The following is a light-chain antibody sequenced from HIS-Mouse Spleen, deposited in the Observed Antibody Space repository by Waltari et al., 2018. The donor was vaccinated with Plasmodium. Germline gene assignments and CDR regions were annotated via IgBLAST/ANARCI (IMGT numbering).Light chain of an antibody. J-gene: IGLJ3*02. CDR3: YSTDSSGNHRV. V-gene: IGLV3-10*01. CDR1: KFGVKT. Sequence: SYELTQPPSVSASPVQTASITCPGDKFGVKTACWYQQNPGQSPVLVIYQDSKRPSGIPERFSGSSSGTMATLTISGAQVEDEADYYCYSTDSSGNHRVFGGGTKLTVL. CDR2: QDS.